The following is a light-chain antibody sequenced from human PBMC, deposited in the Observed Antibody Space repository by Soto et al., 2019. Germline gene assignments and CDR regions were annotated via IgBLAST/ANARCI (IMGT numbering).Light chain of an antibody. CDR2: NSN. J-gene: IGKJ1*01. Sequence: EIVLTQSPGTLSLSPGERATLSCRASQSVRSNYLAWYQQKPGRAPRLLIYNSNTRATGDPDRFSGSGSGTDFTLTISRLEPEDFALYYCQQYRDLPQTFGQGTKVEMK. V-gene: IGKV3-20*01. CDR1: QSVRSNY. CDR3: QQYRDLPQT.